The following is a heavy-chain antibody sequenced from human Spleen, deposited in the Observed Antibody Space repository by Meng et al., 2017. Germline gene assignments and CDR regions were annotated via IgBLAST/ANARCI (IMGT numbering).Heavy chain of an antibody. CDR2: ITSDGSNK. CDR1: GFTFYSYG. V-gene: IGHV3-33*01. CDR3: ARDGPHYDVDY. D-gene: IGHD5-12*01. Sequence: QVQLGEAGGGVGRAGRSLRLSCRTSGFTFYSYGMHWVRQAPGKGLEWVALITSDGSNKYYADSVKGRFTISRDNSKNTLYLQINSLRAEDTAVYFCARDGPHYDVDYWGQGTLVTVLL. J-gene: IGHJ4*02.